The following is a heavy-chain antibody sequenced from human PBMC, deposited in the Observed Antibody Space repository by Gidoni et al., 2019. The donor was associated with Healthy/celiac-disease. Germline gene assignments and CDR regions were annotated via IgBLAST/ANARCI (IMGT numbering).Heavy chain of an antibody. CDR3: ARVVWPKGSNYYYYYGMDV. J-gene: IGHJ6*02. CDR1: GGSFSGYY. V-gene: IGHV4-34*01. Sequence: QVQLQQWGAGLLKPSETLSLTCAVYGGSFSGYYWSWIRQPPGKGLEWIREINHSGSTNDNPSLKSRVTISGDTSKNQFSLKLSSVTAADTAVYYCARVVWPKGSNYYYYYGMDVWGQGTTVTVSS. D-gene: IGHD2-21*01. CDR2: INHSGST.